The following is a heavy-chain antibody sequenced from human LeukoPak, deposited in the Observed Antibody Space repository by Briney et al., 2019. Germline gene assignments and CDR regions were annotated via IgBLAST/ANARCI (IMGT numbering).Heavy chain of an antibody. CDR2: INPNSGGT. Sequence: ASVKVSCKASGYTFTGYYMHWVRQAPGQGLEWMGWINPNSGGTNYAQKFQGRVTMTRDTSISTAYMELSRLRSDDTAVYYYARDVDIVVVPAANWFDPWGQGTLVTVSS. D-gene: IGHD2-2*01. CDR1: GYTFTGYY. V-gene: IGHV1-2*02. J-gene: IGHJ5*02. CDR3: ARDVDIVVVPAANWFDP.